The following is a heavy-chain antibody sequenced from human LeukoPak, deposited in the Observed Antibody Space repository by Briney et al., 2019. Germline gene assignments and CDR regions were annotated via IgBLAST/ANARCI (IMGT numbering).Heavy chain of an antibody. Sequence: PSETLSLTCTVSGGSISSYYWSWIRQPPGKGLEWIGYIYYSGSTNYNPSLKSRVTISVDTSKNQFSLKLSSVTAADTAVYYCARDRPAGYGMDVWGQGTTVTVSS. CDR3: ARDRPAGYGMDV. CDR2: IYYSGST. V-gene: IGHV4-59*01. J-gene: IGHJ6*02. CDR1: GGSISSYY.